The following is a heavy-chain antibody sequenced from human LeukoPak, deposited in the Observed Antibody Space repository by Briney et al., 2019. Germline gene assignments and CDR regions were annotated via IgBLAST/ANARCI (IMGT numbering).Heavy chain of an antibody. J-gene: IGHJ4*02. D-gene: IGHD6-19*01. Sequence: GGSLRLSCAASGFTFSSYGMHWVRQAPGKGLEWVSAISGSGGSTYYADSVKGRFTISRDNSKNTLYLQMNSLRAEDTAVYYCAKLVAGTFDYWGQGTLVTVSS. CDR3: AKLVAGTFDY. CDR2: ISGSGGST. CDR1: GFTFSSYG. V-gene: IGHV3-23*01.